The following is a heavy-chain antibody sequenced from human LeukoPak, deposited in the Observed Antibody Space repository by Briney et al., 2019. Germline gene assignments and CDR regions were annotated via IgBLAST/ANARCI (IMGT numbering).Heavy chain of an antibody. J-gene: IGHJ4*02. V-gene: IGHV3-30*02. CDR2: MRNDGSEI. CDR3: AKDGGRYRFDY. Sequence: QAGGSLRLSCAAPGFPFNYYNIHWVRQAPGKGLEWVAFMRNDGSEIHYADSVKGRFTISRDNSKNSLYLQMNSLRVEDTAVYFCAKDGGRYRFDYWGQGTLVTVSS. CDR1: GFPFNYYN. D-gene: IGHD3-16*02.